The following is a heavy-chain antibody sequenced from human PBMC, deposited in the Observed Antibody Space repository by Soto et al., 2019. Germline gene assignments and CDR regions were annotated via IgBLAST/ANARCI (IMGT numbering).Heavy chain of an antibody. CDR2: IYSGGST. CDR3: ASPTPDYDYVWGSYAY. Sequence: GGSLRLSXAASGFTVSSNYMSWVRQAPGKGLEWVSVIYSGGSTYYADSVKGRFTISRDNSKNTLYLQMNSLRAEDTAVYYCASPTPDYDYVWGSYAYWGQGTLVTVSS. J-gene: IGHJ4*02. CDR1: GFTVSSNY. D-gene: IGHD3-16*01. V-gene: IGHV3-53*01.